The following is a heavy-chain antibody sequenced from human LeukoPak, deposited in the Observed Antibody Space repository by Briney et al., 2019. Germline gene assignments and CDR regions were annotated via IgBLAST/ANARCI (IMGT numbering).Heavy chain of an antibody. J-gene: IGHJ6*02. D-gene: IGHD3-9*01. V-gene: IGHV3-48*04. CDR2: ISSSSSPI. CDR3: ARGYDILTGYYMAYYYYYGMDV. Sequence: GGSLRLSCAAAASGFIFSTSSMNWVRQAPGKGLEWISYISSSSSPIYYADSVKGRFTISRDNAKNSLYLQMNSLRAEDTAVYYCARGYDILTGYYMAYYYYYGMDVWGQGTTVTVSS. CDR1: GFIFSTSS.